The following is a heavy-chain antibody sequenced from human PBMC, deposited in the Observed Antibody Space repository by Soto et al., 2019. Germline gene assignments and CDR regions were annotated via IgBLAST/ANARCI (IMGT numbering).Heavy chain of an antibody. V-gene: IGHV3-23*01. D-gene: IGHD6-19*01. CDR1: GFTFSYHP. J-gene: IGHJ4*02. CDR2: ISGSGGST. Sequence: PGGSLRLSCAASGFTFSYHPMSWVRQAPVKGLEWVSGISGSGGSTYYADSVKGRLTISRDNSKNTLYLQMTGLRAEDTAVYYCAKQDQRIAVPGHPDYWGQGTLVTVSS. CDR3: AKQDQRIAVPGHPDY.